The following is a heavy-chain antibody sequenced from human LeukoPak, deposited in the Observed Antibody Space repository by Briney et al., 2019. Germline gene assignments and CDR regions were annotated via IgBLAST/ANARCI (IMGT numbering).Heavy chain of an antibody. CDR1: GYTFTNYY. V-gene: IGHV1-46*01. D-gene: IGHD4-11*01. Sequence: VASVKVSCKASGYTFTNYYIHWVRQAPGQGLEWMGIINPSGGSTNFAQKFQGRVTMTTDTSTITVYMELSSLRSEDTAVYYCARWTTTYLDYWGQGTLVTVPS. CDR2: INPSGGST. CDR3: ARWTTTYLDY. J-gene: IGHJ4*02.